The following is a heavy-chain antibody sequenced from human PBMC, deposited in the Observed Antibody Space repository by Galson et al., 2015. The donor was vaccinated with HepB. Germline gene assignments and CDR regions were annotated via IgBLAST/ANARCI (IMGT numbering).Heavy chain of an antibody. Sequence: SLRLSCAASGFTFSSYNINWVRQAPGKGLEWVSSISSSSSYIYYADSVKGRFTISRDNAKNSLYLQMNSLRAEDTAVYYCARALREYQLDWGQGTLVTVSS. J-gene: IGHJ4*02. CDR1: GFTFSSYN. CDR2: ISSSSSYI. D-gene: IGHD2-2*01. V-gene: IGHV3-21*01. CDR3: ARALREYQLD.